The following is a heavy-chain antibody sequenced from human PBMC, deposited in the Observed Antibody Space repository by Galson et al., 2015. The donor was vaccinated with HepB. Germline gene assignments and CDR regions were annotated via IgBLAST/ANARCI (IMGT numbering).Heavy chain of an antibody. D-gene: IGHD5-24*01. CDR2: TSGSGGST. CDR1: GFTFSRYG. Sequence: SLRLSCAVSGFTFSRYGMSWVRQAPGKGLEWVSGTSGSGGSTYYADSVKGRFTISRDKSKNTLYLQMNSLRADDTAVYYCAIAYEMDTLFLGYDAFDIRGQGTMVTGSS. J-gene: IGHJ3*02. V-gene: IGHV3-23*01. CDR3: AIAYEMDTLFLGYDAFDI.